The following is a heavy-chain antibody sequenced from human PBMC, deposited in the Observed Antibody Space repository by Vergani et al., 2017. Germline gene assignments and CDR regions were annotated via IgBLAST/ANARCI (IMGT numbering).Heavy chain of an antibody. CDR2: IWYDGSNK. J-gene: IGHJ4*02. V-gene: IGHV3-33*06. D-gene: IGHD3-10*01. Sequence: QVQLVESGGGVVQPGRSLRLSCAASGFTFSSYGMHWVRQAPGKGLEWVAVIWYDGSNKYYADSVKGRFTISRDNSKNTLYLQMNSLRAEDTAVYYCAKDHNTMVRGVSGYWGQGTLVTVSS. CDR3: AKDHNTMVRGVSGY. CDR1: GFTFSSYG.